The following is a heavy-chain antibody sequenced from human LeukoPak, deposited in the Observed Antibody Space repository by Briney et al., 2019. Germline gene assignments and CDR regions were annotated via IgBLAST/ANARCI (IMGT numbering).Heavy chain of an antibody. CDR2: IIPILGIA. Sequence: GASVKVSCKASGGTFSSYAISWVRQAPGQGLEWMGRIIPILGIANYAQKFQGRVTITADKSTSTAYMELSSLRSEDTAVYYCARDFNSGWSKTHHWFDPWGQGTLVTVSS. CDR3: ARDFNSGWSKTHHWFDP. CDR1: GGTFSSYA. V-gene: IGHV1-69*04. D-gene: IGHD6-19*01. J-gene: IGHJ5*02.